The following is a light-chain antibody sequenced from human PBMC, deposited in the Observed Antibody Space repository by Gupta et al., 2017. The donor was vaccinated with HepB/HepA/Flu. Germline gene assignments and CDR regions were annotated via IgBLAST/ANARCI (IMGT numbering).Light chain of an antibody. V-gene: IGKV1D-12*01. CDR2: DAY. J-gene: IGKJ5*01. CDR3: RQANYFPLT. Sequence: DIQMTQSPSSLSASVGDRVTFACRASQNIGNYFAWYQQKPGKAPKLVIWDAYTLHTGVPSRFSGNRSGTDYTLTINSLQPEEFATYYCRQANYFPLTFGQGTRMEIK. CDR1: QNIGNY.